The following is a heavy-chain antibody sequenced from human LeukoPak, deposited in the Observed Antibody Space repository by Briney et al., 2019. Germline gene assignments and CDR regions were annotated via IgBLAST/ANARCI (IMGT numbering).Heavy chain of an antibody. D-gene: IGHD6-6*01. J-gene: IGHJ4*02. Sequence: QSGGSLRLSCAASGFTFSTYSMNWVRQAPGKGLEWVAVIWYDGSNKYYADSVKGRFTISRDNSKNTLYLQMNSLRAEDTAVYYCARDSGQLAFDYWGQGTLVTVSS. CDR1: GFTFSTYS. CDR3: ARDSGQLAFDY. V-gene: IGHV3-33*08. CDR2: IWYDGSNK.